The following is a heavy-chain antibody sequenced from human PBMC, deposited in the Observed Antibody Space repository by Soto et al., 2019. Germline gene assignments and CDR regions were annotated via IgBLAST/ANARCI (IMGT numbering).Heavy chain of an antibody. D-gene: IGHD6-6*01. J-gene: IGHJ6*02. CDR1: GGSVSSGSYY. CDR3: ARDRIAARPKDYYGMDV. Sequence: KASETLSLTCTVSGGSVSSGSYYWSWIRQPPGKGLEWIGYIYYSGSTNYNPSLKSRVTISVDTSKNQFSLKLSSVTAADTAVYYCARDRIAARPKDYYGMDVWGQGTTVTVSS. CDR2: IYYSGST. V-gene: IGHV4-61*01.